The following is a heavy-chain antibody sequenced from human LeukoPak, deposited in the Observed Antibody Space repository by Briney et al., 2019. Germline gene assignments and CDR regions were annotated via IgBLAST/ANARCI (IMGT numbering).Heavy chain of an antibody. Sequence: GGSVRLSCAASGFTFSSYSMNWVRQAPGKGLEWVSSISSSSSYIYYADSVKGRFTISRDNAKNSLYLQMNSLRAEDTAVYYCARARQYSNAIDHYYYMDVWGKGTTVTVSS. CDR2: ISSSSSYI. CDR1: GFTFSSYS. D-gene: IGHD6-6*01. J-gene: IGHJ6*03. CDR3: ARARQYSNAIDHYYYMDV. V-gene: IGHV3-21*01.